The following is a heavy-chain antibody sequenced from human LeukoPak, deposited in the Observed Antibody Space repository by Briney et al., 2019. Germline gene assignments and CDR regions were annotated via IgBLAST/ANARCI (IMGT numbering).Heavy chain of an antibody. CDR1: GYTFTSYG. D-gene: IGHD5-12*01. CDR2: ISAYNGNT. V-gene: IGHV1-18*01. Sequence: VASVKVSCKASGYTFTSYGISWVRQAPGQGLEWMVWISAYNGNTNYAQKLQGRVTMTTDTSTSTAYMELRSLRSDDTAVYYCATAYSGYDSSFDYWGQGTLVTVSS. J-gene: IGHJ4*02. CDR3: ATAYSGYDSSFDY.